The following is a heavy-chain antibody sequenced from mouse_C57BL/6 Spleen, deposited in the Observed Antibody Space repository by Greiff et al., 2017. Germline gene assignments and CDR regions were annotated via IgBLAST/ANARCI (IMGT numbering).Heavy chain of an antibody. J-gene: IGHJ1*03. Sequence: EVKLEESGGGLVQPGGSMKLSCAASGFTFSDAWMDWVRQSPEKGLEWVAEIRNKANNHATYYAESVKGRFTISRADSKSSVYLQMNSLRAEDTGIYYCTRQGGNYWYFDVWGTGTTVTVSS. CDR2: IRNKANNHAT. CDR1: GFTFSDAW. CDR3: TRQGGNYWYFDV. D-gene: IGHD2-1*01. V-gene: IGHV6-6*01.